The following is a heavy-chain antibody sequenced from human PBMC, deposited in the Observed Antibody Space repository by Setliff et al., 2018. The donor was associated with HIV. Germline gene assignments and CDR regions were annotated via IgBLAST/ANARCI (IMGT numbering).Heavy chain of an antibody. J-gene: IGHJ5*02. D-gene: IGHD3-10*01. V-gene: IGHV4-4*07. CDR2: IDSSGTT. CDR1: GGSFGVYR. CDR3: ARDRHSSGLGSYGP. Sequence: SETLSLTCTISGGSFGVYRWSWIRQSAGRGLEWIGRIDSSGTTDYKPSLKGRVAISVDTSRNQFSLRVTSVTAADTAVYFCARDRHSSGLGSYGPWGPGILVTVAS.